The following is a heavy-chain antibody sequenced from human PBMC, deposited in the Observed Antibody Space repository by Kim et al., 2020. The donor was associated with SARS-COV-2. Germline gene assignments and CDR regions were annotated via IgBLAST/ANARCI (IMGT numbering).Heavy chain of an antibody. D-gene: IGHD2-2*01. Sequence: ASVKVSCATSGYSFTNYGISWVRQAPGQGLEWKGWISGYNGHTNYAQNFQGRVTLTTDSSTAYMELRSLRYDDAAVYYCARALVTASAFDVWGQGSMVTVSS. V-gene: IGHV1-18*01. CDR2: ISGYNGHT. CDR1: GYSFTNYG. J-gene: IGHJ3*01. CDR3: ARALVTASAFDV.